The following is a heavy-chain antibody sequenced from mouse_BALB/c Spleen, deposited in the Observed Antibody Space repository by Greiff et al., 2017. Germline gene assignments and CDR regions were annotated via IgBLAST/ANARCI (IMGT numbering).Heavy chain of an antibody. V-gene: IGHV7-3*02. CDR2: IRNKANGYTT. CDR1: GFTFTAYY. CDR3: ARDSYGDGAWFAY. D-gene: IGHD2-13*01. Sequence: DVKLQESGGGLVQPGGSLRLSCATSGFTFTAYYMSWVRQPPGKALEWLGFIRNKANGYTTEYSASVKGRFTISRDNSQSILYLQMNTLRAEDSATYYCARDSYGDGAWFAYWGQGTLVTVSA. J-gene: IGHJ3*01.